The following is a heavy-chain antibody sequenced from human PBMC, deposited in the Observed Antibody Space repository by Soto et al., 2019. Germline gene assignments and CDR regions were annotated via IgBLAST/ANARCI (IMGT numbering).Heavy chain of an antibody. CDR2: ISPSSGNT. CDR1: GYIFVNYG. CDR3: AMVDNCVTPAPQDV. V-gene: IGHV1-18*01. D-gene: IGHD5-12*01. J-gene: IGHJ6*02. Sequence: QVQLVQSGDEVRKPGSSVKVSCKASGYIFVNYGIAWVRQAPGQGLEWMGWISPSSGNTHYASKVQGRLTMPTDTPXSPAYRDPGSLTSDDTAVYYCAMVDNCVTPAPQDVWGQGTTVSVSS.